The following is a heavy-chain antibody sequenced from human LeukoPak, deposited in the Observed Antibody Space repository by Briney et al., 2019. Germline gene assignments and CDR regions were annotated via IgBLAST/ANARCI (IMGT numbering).Heavy chain of an antibody. CDR2: IYYSGST. CDR3: ARDSSSSSRYYYYGMDV. V-gene: IGHV4-61*01. Sequence: SGTLSLTCAVSGGSVSSGSYYWSWIRQPPGKGLEWIGYIYYSGSTNYNPSLKSRVTISVDTSKNQFSLKLSSVTAADTAVYYCARDSSSSSRYYYYGMDVWGQGTTVTVSS. CDR1: GGSVSSGSYY. D-gene: IGHD6-13*01. J-gene: IGHJ6*02.